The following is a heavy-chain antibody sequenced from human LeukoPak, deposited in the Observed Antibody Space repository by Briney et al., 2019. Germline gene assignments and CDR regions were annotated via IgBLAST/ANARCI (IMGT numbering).Heavy chain of an antibody. CDR3: ARGRPGNYFDY. Sequence: SETLSLTCAVYGGSFSGYYWSWIRQPPGKGLEWIGEINHSGSTNYNPSLKSRVTISVDTSKNQFSLKLSSVTAADTAVFYCARGRPGNYFDYWGQGTLVTVSS. V-gene: IGHV4-34*01. CDR1: GGSFSGYY. D-gene: IGHD3-10*01. J-gene: IGHJ4*02. CDR2: INHSGST.